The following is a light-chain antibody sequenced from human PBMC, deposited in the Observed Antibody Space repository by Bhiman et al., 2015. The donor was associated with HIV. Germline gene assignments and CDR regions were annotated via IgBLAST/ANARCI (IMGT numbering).Light chain of an antibody. V-gene: IGLV1-51*02. CDR1: TSNIGHNF. J-gene: IGLJ3*02. Sequence: QSVLTQPPSVSAAPGQTVTISCSGSTSNIGHNFLSWFQHVPGTAPKLLIYENNKRASGISDRFSGSQSDAAATLDITGLRTGDEADYYCGTWDSRLKAWVFGGGTKVTVL. CDR3: GTWDSRLKAWV. CDR2: ENN.